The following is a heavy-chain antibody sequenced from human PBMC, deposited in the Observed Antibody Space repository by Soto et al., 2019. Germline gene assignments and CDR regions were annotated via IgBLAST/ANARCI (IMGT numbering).Heavy chain of an antibody. CDR1: GYTLTELS. V-gene: IGHV1-24*01. CDR3: ATDKAGFMVRGYYYMDV. J-gene: IGHJ6*03. CDR2: FDPEDGET. D-gene: IGHD5-18*01. Sequence: GASVKVSCKVSGYTLTELSIHWVRQAPGKGLEWVGGFDPEDGETIYAQRFQGRVTMTEDTSTDTAYMELSSLRSEDTAVYYCATDKAGFMVRGYYYMDVWGKGTTVTVSS.